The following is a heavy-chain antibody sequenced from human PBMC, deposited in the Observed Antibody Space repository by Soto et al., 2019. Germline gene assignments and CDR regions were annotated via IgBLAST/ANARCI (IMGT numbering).Heavy chain of an antibody. D-gene: IGHD6-19*01. V-gene: IGHV4-34*01. Sequence: SETLSLTCAVYGGSFSGYYWSWIRQPPGKGLEWIGEINHSESTNYNPSLKSRVTISVDTSKNQFSLKLSSVTAADTAVYYCARFLRIAVAGNYYFDYWGQGTLVTVSS. CDR2: INHSEST. J-gene: IGHJ4*02. CDR3: ARFLRIAVAGNYYFDY. CDR1: GGSFSGYY.